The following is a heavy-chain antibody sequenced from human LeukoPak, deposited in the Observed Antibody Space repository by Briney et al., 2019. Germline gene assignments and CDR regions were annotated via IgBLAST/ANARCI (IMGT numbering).Heavy chain of an antibody. J-gene: IGHJ4*02. CDR1: GFSFSNYA. CDR3: AKVEIVVIASTYFDS. CDR2: MSGSGGST. D-gene: IGHD2-21*01. V-gene: IGHV3-23*01. Sequence: PGGSLRLSCAASGFSFSNYAMNWVRQAPGKGLEWVSGMSGSGGSTYYADSVKGRFTISRDNSENTLYLQMNSLTAEDTAIYYCAKVEIVVIASTYFDSWGQGTLVTVSS.